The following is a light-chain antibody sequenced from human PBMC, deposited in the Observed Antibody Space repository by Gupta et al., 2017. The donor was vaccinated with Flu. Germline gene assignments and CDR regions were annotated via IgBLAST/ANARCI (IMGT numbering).Light chain of an antibody. V-gene: IGKV4-1*01. CDR3: LQAHNTPFT. CDR1: HSSLFSSNGNNY. Sequence: SLGGGATINSNTSHSSLFSSNGNNYLTWYQQKPGQPPKLLIYWAFTREPGVPDRFGGRASGTDFTLTISSLQAEDVAVYFCLQAHNTPFTFGPGTKLDI. CDR2: WAF. J-gene: IGKJ3*01.